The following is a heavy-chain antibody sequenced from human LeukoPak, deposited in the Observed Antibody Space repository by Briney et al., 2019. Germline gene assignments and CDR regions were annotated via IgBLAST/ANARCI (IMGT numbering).Heavy chain of an antibody. CDR3: ARMRYDCSSTSCYTVDYYGMDV. V-gene: IGHV4-34*01. D-gene: IGHD2-2*02. Sequence: GSLRLSCAASGFTFINHAMTWIRQPPGKGLEWIGEINHSGSTNYNPSLKSRVTISVDTSKNQFSLKLSSVTAADTAVYYCARMRYDCSSTSCYTVDYYGMDVWGQGTTVTVSS. J-gene: IGHJ6*02. CDR1: GFTFINHA. CDR2: INHSGST.